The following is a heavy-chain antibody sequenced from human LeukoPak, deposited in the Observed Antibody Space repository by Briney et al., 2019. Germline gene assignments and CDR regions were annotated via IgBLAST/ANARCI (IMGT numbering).Heavy chain of an antibody. CDR2: MNPNSGNT. CDR3: ARSYGDGDAFDI. J-gene: IGHJ3*02. D-gene: IGHD4-17*01. CDR1: GYTFTSYD. Sequence: ASVKVSCKASGYTFTSYDINWVRQAAGQGLEWMGWMNPNSGNTGYAQKFQGRVTMTRNTSISTAYMELSSLRSEDTAVCYCARSYGDGDAFDIRGQGTMVTVSS. V-gene: IGHV1-8*01.